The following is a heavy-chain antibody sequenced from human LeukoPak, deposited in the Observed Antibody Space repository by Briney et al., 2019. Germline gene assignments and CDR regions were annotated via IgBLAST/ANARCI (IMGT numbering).Heavy chain of an antibody. Sequence: PSETLSLTCTVSGGSISSSSYYWGWIRQPPGKGLEWIGSIYYSGSTYYNPSLKSRVTMSVDTSKNQFSLKLSSVTAADTAVYYCARWVYDFWSGYSYFDPWGQGTLVTVSS. D-gene: IGHD3-3*01. J-gene: IGHJ5*02. CDR3: ARWVYDFWSGYSYFDP. V-gene: IGHV4-39*07. CDR2: IYYSGST. CDR1: GGSISSSSYY.